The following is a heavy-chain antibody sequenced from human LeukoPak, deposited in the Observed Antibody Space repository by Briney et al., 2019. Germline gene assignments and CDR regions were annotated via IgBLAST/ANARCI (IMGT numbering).Heavy chain of an antibody. CDR3: ARFYGDFVNHWYFDL. D-gene: IGHD4-17*01. V-gene: IGHV3-53*01. CDR2: MYGSGGT. Sequence: GGSLRLSCAASGFTVSSTYMSWVRQAPGKGLEWVSVMYGSGGTYYAASMKGRFTISRDNTKNTLYLKMNSLRDEDAAVYYCARFYGDFVNHWYFDLWGRGTLVTVSS. CDR1: GFTVSSTY. J-gene: IGHJ2*01.